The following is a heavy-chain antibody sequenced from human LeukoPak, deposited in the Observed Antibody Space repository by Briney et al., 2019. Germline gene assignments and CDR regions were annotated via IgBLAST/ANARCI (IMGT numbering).Heavy chain of an antibody. CDR3: ARWGAYSSSSGYYFDY. J-gene: IGHJ4*02. CDR1: GGSINNYY. V-gene: IGHV4-4*09. CDR2: IYTSGST. D-gene: IGHD6-6*01. Sequence: SETLSLTCTVSGGSINNYYWSWIRQPPGKGLEWIGYIYTSGSTNYNPSLKSRVTISVDTSKNQFSLKLSSVTAADTAVYYCARWGAYSSSSGYYFDYWGQGTLVTVSS.